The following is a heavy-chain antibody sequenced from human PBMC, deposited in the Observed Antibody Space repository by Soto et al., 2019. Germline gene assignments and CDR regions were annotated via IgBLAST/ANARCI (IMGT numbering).Heavy chain of an antibody. CDR3: TRMSRSFDY. Sequence: QVLLEQSGAEVRRPGASVKISCQASGYPFSNYHMHWVRQAPGQGLEWMGMIDPDNGRTKFAQSLQGRVNMTRDTATNSVYMELRALKSEDTAIYFCTRMSRSFDYWGQGSHVTVSS. CDR2: IDPDNGRT. J-gene: IGHJ4*02. CDR1: GYPFSNYH. V-gene: IGHV1-46*03.